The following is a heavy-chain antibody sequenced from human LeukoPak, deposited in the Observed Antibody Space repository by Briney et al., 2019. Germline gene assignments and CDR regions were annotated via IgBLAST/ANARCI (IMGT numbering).Heavy chain of an antibody. J-gene: IGHJ6*03. CDR1: GFTFSSYW. CDR2: IRYDGIAI. D-gene: IGHD6-13*01. V-gene: IGHV3-30*02. Sequence: GGSLRLSCAASGFTFSSYWMNWVRQAPGKGLEWVAFIRYDGIAIQYADSVKGRFTISRDNSKNALYLQMISLRPEDTAVYFCAKGTSGIIAGGHDYYMDVWGKGTTVTISS. CDR3: AKGTSGIIAGGHDYYMDV.